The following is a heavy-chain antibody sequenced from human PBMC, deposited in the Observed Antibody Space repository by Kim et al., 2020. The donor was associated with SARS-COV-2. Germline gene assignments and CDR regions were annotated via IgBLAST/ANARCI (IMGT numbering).Heavy chain of an antibody. CDR3: VRPHYGGNSSVT. D-gene: IGHD4-17*01. J-gene: IGHJ5*02. V-gene: IGHV3-11*01. CDR2: ISGSGTTI. CDR1: GFTFSDYY. Sequence: GGSLRLSCAASGFTFSDYYMSWIRQAPGKGLEWVSYISGSGTTIYYADSVKGRFSISRDNAKNSLFLQMNGLRAEDTAVYYCVRPHYGGNSSVTWGQGTLVTVSS.